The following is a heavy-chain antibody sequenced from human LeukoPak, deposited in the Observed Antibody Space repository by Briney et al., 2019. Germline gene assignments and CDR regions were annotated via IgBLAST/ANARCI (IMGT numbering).Heavy chain of an antibody. CDR1: GDSVSSKSAA. J-gene: IGHJ5*02. Sequence: SQTLSLTCAISGDSVSSKSAAWNGIRQSPSRGLEWLGRTYYRSTWYNDYAVSVRGRITVNPDTSKNQFSLHLNSVTPEDTAVYYCARRLTQYDCFDPWGQGILVTVSS. CDR3: ARRLTQYDCFDP. D-gene: IGHD2-2*01. V-gene: IGHV6-1*01. CDR2: TYYRSTWYN.